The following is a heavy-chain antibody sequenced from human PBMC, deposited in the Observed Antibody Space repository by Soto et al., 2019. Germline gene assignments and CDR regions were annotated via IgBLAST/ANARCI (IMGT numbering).Heavy chain of an antibody. CDR2: IYYSGST. CDR3: ARGITGATHFDY. D-gene: IGHD1-26*01. J-gene: IGHJ4*02. Sequence: LSLTCTVSGGSISSGDYYWSWIRQPPGKGLEWIGYIYYSGSTYYNPSLKSRVTISVDTSKNQFSLKLSSVTAADTAVYYCARGITGATHFDYWGQGTLVTVSS. V-gene: IGHV4-30-4*01. CDR1: GGSISSGDYY.